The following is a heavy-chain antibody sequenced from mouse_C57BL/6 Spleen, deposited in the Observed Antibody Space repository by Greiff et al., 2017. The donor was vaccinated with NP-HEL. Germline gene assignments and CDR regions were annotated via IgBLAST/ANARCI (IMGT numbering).Heavy chain of an antibody. CDR3: ARGDGSSYGYFDV. CDR2: IWTGGGT. Sequence: VKLVESGPGLVAPSQSLSIPCTVSGFSLTSYAISWVRQPPGKGLEWLGVIWTGGGTNYNSALKSRLSISKDNSKSQVFLKMNSLQTDDTARYYCARGDGSSYGYFDVWGTGTTVTVSS. CDR1: GFSLTSYA. V-gene: IGHV2-9-1*01. J-gene: IGHJ1*03. D-gene: IGHD1-1*01.